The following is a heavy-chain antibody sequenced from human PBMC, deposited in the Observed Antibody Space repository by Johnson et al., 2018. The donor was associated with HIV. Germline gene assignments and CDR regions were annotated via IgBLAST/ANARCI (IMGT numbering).Heavy chain of an antibody. D-gene: IGHD4-11*01. CDR2: ISYDGSDK. CDR1: GFTFSSYA. V-gene: IGHV3-30*04. CDR3: ARERGYYGNPAFDI. Sequence: QMLLVESGGGVVQPGRSLRLSCAASGFTFSSYAMYWVRQAPGKGLEWVAVISYDGSDKYYADSVKGRFTISRDNSKNTLYLQMNSLRTEDTAVYYCARERGYYGNPAFDIWGQGTMVTVSS. J-gene: IGHJ3*02.